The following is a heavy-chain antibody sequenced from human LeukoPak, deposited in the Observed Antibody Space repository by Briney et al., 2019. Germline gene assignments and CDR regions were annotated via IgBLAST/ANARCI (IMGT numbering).Heavy chain of an antibody. CDR1: GVSVGSAGYY. Sequence: SETLSLTCSVSGVSVGSAGYYWSWIRQPPGGGLEWIGYIYYIGNTNYNPSLKSRVTMSLNPSGNQFSLKLDSVTAADTAMYYCARTQSQSGSYRYYFGYWGQGTLVTVSS. CDR2: IYYIGNT. CDR3: ARTQSQSGSYRYYFGY. D-gene: IGHD1-26*01. V-gene: IGHV4-61*08. J-gene: IGHJ4*02.